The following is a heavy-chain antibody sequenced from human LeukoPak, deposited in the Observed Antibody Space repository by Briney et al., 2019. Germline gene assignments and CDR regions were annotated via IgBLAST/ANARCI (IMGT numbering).Heavy chain of an antibody. CDR2: ITGGGDSA. D-gene: IGHD6-13*01. V-gene: IGHV3-23*01. Sequence: PGGSLRLSCAASGLTYSSYAMSWVRQAPGKGLEWVASITGGGDSANHVDSVKGRFAISRDNSKNTLYLQMNSLRAEDAAVYYCAKGVYSSRSWYFDLWGRGTLVTVAS. J-gene: IGHJ2*01. CDR3: AKGVYSSRSWYFDL. CDR1: GLTYSSYA.